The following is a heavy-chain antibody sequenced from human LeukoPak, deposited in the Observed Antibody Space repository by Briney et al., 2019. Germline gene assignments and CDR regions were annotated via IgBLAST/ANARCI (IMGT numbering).Heavy chain of an antibody. CDR2: IYYSGST. CDR1: GFTFSSYS. Sequence: GSLRLSCAASGFTFSSYSMNWVRQAPGKGLEWIGYIYYSGSTNYNPSLKSRDTISVDTSKNQFSLKLSSVTAADTAVYYCARHPDSSSWYPYLTNYGMDVWGQGTTVTVSS. CDR3: ARHPDSSSWYPYLTNYGMDV. J-gene: IGHJ6*02. V-gene: IGHV4-59*08. D-gene: IGHD6-13*01.